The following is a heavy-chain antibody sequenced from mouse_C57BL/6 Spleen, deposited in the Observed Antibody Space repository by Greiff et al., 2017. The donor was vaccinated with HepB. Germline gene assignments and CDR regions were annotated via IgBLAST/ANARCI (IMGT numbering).Heavy chain of an antibody. CDR2: ISSGSSTI. V-gene: IGHV5-17*01. CDR1: GFTFSDYG. D-gene: IGHD1-1*01. J-gene: IGHJ2*01. CDR3: ARDYGSSYYFDY. Sequence: EVMLVESGGGLVKPGGSLKLSCAASGFTFSDYGMHWVRQAPEKGLEWVAYISSGSSTIYYADTVKGRFTISRDNAKNTLFLQMTSLGSEDTAMYYCARDYGSSYYFDYWGQGTTLTVSS.